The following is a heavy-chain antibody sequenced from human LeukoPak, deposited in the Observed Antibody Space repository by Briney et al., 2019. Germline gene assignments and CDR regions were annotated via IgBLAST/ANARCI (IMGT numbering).Heavy chain of an antibody. V-gene: IGHV1-18*01. CDR1: GYTFTSYG. Sequence: GASVKVSCKASGYTFTSYGISWVRQAPGQGLEWMGWISAYNGNTNYAQKLQGRVTMTTDTSTSTAYMELRSLRSDDTAVYYCAREALPTSIQLWLQDATLNKYYYYYYGMDVWGQGTTVTVSS. CDR3: AREALPTSIQLWLQDATLNKYYYYYYGMDV. J-gene: IGHJ6*02. D-gene: IGHD5-18*01. CDR2: ISAYNGNT.